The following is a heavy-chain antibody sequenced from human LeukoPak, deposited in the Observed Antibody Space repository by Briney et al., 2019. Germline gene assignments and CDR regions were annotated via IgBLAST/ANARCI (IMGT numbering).Heavy chain of an antibody. V-gene: IGHV4-59*11. D-gene: IGHD3-3*01. CDR1: GGSISSHY. CDR2: IYYSGST. J-gene: IGHJ4*02. Sequence: PSETLSLTCTVSGGSISSHYWSWIRQPPGKGLEWIGYIYYSGSTNYNPSLKSRVTISVDTSKNQFSLKLSSVTAADAAVYYCAREFWGGYYPNYFDYWGQGTLVTVSS. CDR3: AREFWGGYYPNYFDY.